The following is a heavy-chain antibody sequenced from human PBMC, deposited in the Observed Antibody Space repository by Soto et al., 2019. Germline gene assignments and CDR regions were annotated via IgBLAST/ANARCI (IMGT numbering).Heavy chain of an antibody. CDR1: GGSISSSSYY. CDR3: ARHLLWFGESLSGFDY. Sequence: PSETLSLTCTVSGGSISSSSYYWGWIRQPPGKGLEWIGSIYYSGSTYYNPSLKSRVTISVDTSKNQFSLKLSSVTAADTAVYYCARHLLWFGESLSGFDYWGQGTLVTVSS. D-gene: IGHD3-10*01. CDR2: IYYSGST. J-gene: IGHJ4*02. V-gene: IGHV4-39*01.